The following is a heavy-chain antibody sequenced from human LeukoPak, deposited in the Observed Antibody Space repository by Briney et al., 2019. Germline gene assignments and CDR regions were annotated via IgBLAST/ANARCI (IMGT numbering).Heavy chain of an antibody. V-gene: IGHV4-34*01. CDR3: ARARWGCSGGSCYFDY. Sequence: SETLSLTCAVYGGSFSGYYWSWLRQPPGKGLEWVGEINHSGSTNYNPSLKSRVTISVDTSKNQFSLKLSSVTAADTAVYYCARARWGCSGGSCYFDYWGQGTLVTVSS. J-gene: IGHJ4*02. CDR1: GGSFSGYY. D-gene: IGHD2-15*01. CDR2: INHSGST.